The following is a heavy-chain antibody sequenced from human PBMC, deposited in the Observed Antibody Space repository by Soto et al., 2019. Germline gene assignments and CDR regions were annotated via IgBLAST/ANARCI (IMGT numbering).Heavy chain of an antibody. CDR3: ARAPHSGTYLAS. J-gene: IGHJ5*02. CDR1: GGSISSGDYY. D-gene: IGHD1-26*01. V-gene: IGHV4-31*03. Sequence: SETLSLTCTVSGGSISSGDYYWSWIRQHPGKGLEWIGYIYYSGSTYYNPSLKSRVIISVDTSKNQFSLNLSSVTAADTAVYYCARAPHSGTYLASWGQGTLVTSPQ. CDR2: IYYSGST.